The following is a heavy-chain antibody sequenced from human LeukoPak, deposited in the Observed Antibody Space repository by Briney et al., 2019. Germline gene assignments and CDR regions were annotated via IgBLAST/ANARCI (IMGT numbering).Heavy chain of an antibody. CDR1: GGSISSGGYS. V-gene: IGHV4-30-2*01. CDR2: IYHSGST. D-gene: IGHD4-17*01. Sequence: SETLSLTCAVSGGSISSGGYSWSWIRQPPGKGLEWIGYIYHSGSTYYNPSLKSRVTISVDRSKNQFSLKLSSVTAADTAVYYCARGTTVTPSDYFDYWGQGTLVTVSS. J-gene: IGHJ4*02. CDR3: ARGTTVTPSDYFDY.